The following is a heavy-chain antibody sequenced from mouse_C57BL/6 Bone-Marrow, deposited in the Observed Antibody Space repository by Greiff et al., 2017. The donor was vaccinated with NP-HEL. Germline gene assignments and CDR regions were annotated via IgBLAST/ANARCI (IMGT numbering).Heavy chain of an antibody. CDR1: GFNIKNTY. Sequence: EVKLQESVAELVRPGASVKLSCTASGFNIKNTYMHWVKQRPEQGLEWIGRIDPANGNTKYAPKFQGKATITADTSSNTAYLQLSSLTSEDTAIYYCARHVTTVVATDDYFDYWGQGTTLTVSS. CDR3: ARHVTTVVATDDYFDY. J-gene: IGHJ2*01. D-gene: IGHD1-1*01. V-gene: IGHV14-3*01. CDR2: IDPANGNT.